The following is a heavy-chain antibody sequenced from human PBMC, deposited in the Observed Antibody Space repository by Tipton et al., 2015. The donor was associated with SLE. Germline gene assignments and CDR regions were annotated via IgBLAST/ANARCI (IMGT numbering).Heavy chain of an antibody. CDR1: GGSISPYY. V-gene: IGHV4-59*08. CDR3: VRHQAGSGWPGCFDL. Sequence: TLSLTCSVSGGSISPYYWSWIRQPPGRGLEWIAYIFHSGSTDYNPSLKSRVTISLDTSKSQFSLKVTSVTAADTAEYYCVRHQAGSGWPGCFDLWGRGTLVTVSS. D-gene: IGHD3-3*01. CDR2: IFHSGST. J-gene: IGHJ2*01.